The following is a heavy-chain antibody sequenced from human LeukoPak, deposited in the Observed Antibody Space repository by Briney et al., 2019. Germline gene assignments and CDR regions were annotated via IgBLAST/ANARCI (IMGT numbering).Heavy chain of an antibody. Sequence: SGTLSLTCTVSGGSISSSSYYWGWIRQPPGKGLEWIGSIYYSGSTYYNPSLKSRVTISVDTSKNQFSLKLSSVTAADTAVYYCARDSVGATPFDYWGQGTLVTVSS. D-gene: IGHD1-26*01. CDR3: ARDSVGATPFDY. J-gene: IGHJ4*02. V-gene: IGHV4-39*07. CDR2: IYYSGST. CDR1: GGSISSSSYY.